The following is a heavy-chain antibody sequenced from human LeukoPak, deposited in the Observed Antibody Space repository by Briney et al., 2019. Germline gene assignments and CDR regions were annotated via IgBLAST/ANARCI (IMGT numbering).Heavy chain of an antibody. CDR3: ARDYGDYVAAFDI. D-gene: IGHD4-17*01. Sequence: SETLSLTCTVSGGSISSYYWSWIRQPPGKGLEWIGYIYYSGSTNYNPSLKSRVTISVDTSKNQFSLKLSSVTAADTAVYYCARDYGDYVAAFDIWGQGTMVIVSS. CDR2: IYYSGST. V-gene: IGHV4-59*01. CDR1: GGSISSYY. J-gene: IGHJ3*02.